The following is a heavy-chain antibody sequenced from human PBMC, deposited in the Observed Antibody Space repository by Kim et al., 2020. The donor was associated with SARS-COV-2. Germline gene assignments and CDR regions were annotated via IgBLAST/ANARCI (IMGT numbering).Heavy chain of an antibody. V-gene: IGHV4-39*07. D-gene: IGHD4-4*01. Sequence: SETLSLTCSVSGGSISSTDYFWGWIRQPPGKGLEWIGTLYNSGNTYYNPSPQSRVTISVDTSKNQFSLKVSSVTVADTAVYYCARDRYSASHFYYWGQGTPVTVSS. J-gene: IGHJ4*02. CDR2: LYNSGNT. CDR3: ARDRYSASHFYY. CDR1: GGSISSTDYF.